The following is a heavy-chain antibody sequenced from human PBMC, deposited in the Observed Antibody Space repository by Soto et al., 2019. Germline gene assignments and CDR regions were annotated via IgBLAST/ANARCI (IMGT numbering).Heavy chain of an antibody. CDR1: GGTFSSYA. CDR2: IIPTFGTA. J-gene: IGHJ6*02. V-gene: IGHV1-69*13. CDR3: ARVQTPFWSGYYGMDV. D-gene: IGHD3-3*01. Sequence: GASVKVSCKASGGTFSSYAISWVRQAPGQGLEWMGGIIPTFGTANYAQKFQGRVTITADESTSTAYMELSSLRSEDTAVYYCARVQTPFWSGYYGMDVWGQGTTVTVSS.